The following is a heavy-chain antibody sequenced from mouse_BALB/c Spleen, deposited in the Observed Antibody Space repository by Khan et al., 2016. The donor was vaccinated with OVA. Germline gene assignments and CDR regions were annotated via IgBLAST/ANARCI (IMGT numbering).Heavy chain of an antibody. V-gene: IGHV2-3*01. Sequence: QVQLKQSGPGLVAPSQSLSITCTVPGFSLSSNGVSWVRQPPGKGLEWLGVIWGDGSTNYHSTLKSRLIISKDNSKSQVFLKLNSLQTDDTATYYCAKFTPDYYSMDYWGQGTSVTVSS. CDR3: AKFTPDYYSMDY. J-gene: IGHJ4*01. CDR2: IWGDGST. D-gene: IGHD1-1*01. CDR1: GFSLSSNG.